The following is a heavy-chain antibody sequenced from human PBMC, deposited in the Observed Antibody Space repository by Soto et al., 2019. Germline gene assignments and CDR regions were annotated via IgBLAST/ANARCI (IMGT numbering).Heavy chain of an antibody. CDR2: IHGSGETT. J-gene: IGHJ3*01. CDR3: ARRYSGSYYDAFDV. CDR1: GFTFSTYP. D-gene: IGHD1-26*01. V-gene: IGHV3-23*01. Sequence: GGSLRLSCAASGFTFSTYPMTWVRQAPGKGLEWVSSIHGSGETTYYAESVKGRFIISRDNSKNTLYLQMDSLTADDTAVYFCARRYSGSYYDAFDVWGQGTMVTV.